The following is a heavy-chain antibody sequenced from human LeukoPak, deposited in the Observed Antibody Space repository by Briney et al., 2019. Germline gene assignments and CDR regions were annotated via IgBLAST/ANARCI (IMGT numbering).Heavy chain of an antibody. J-gene: IGHJ4*02. CDR1: GFTFSNYA. CDR2: ISGSGGST. Sequence: QSGGSLRLSCAASGFTFSNYAMTWVRQAPGKGLEWVSAISGSGGSTYYADSVKGRFTISRDNSKNTLYLQMNSLRAEDTAVYYCIGSFGVLTFFDYWGQGTLVTVSS. V-gene: IGHV3-23*01. CDR3: IGSFGVLTFFDY. D-gene: IGHD3-10*01.